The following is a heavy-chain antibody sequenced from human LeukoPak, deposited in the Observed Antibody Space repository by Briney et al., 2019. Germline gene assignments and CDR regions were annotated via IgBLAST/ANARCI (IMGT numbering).Heavy chain of an antibody. D-gene: IGHD3-22*01. Sequence: GGSLRLSCAASGFTVSSNYMSWVRQTPGKGLEWVSVIYSGGSTYYADSVKGRFTISRHNSKNTLYLQMNSLRAEDTAVYYCARIGASEDENWFDPWGQGTLVTVSS. CDR3: ARIGASEDENWFDP. CDR2: IYSGGST. J-gene: IGHJ5*02. V-gene: IGHV3-53*04. CDR1: GFTVSSNY.